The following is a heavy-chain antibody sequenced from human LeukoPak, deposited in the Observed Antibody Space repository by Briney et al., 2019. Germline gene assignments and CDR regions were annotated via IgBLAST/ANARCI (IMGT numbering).Heavy chain of an antibody. CDR3: ARASRYGDYLSDR. CDR2: LNSDGSST. J-gene: IGHJ5*02. V-gene: IGHV3-74*01. Sequence: PGGSLRLSCAASGFTFSSYWMHWVRQAPGKGLVWVSCLNSDGSSTSYADSVKGRFTISRDNAKNTLYLQMNSLRAEDTAVYYCARASRYGDYLSDRWGQGTLVTVSS. CDR1: GFTFSSYW. D-gene: IGHD4-17*01.